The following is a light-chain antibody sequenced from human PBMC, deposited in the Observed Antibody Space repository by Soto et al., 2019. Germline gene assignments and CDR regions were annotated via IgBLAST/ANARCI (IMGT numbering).Light chain of an antibody. CDR3: QQYNYWPT. J-gene: IGKJ1*01. V-gene: IGKV3-15*01. Sequence: EIVMTQSPATLSVSLGERATISCRASQSVRTNLAWYQQKPGQPPRLLIYGASNRSTGIPARFSGSGSGTEFTLTISRLQSEDFVVYYCQQYNYWPTFGQGTKVEIK. CDR1: QSVRTN. CDR2: GAS.